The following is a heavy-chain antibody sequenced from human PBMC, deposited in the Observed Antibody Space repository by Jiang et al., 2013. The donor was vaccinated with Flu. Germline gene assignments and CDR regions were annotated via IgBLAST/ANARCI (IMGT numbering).Heavy chain of an antibody. D-gene: IGHD1-26*01. Sequence: RQAPGQGLEWMGWIDTKTGNPTYAQGFTGRFVFSLDTSVNTAYLQISSLKAEDTAVYYCGRESGSYSHGAFDIWGQGTMVTVSS. J-gene: IGHJ3*02. CDR3: GRESGSYSHGAFDI. V-gene: IGHV7-4-1*02. CDR2: IDTKTGNP.